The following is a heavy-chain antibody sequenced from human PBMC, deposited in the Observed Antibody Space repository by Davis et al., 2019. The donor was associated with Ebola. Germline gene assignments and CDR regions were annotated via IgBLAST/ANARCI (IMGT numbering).Heavy chain of an antibody. Sequence: SVKVSCKTSGGTFSNFAISWVRQAPGQGLEWMGGIIPIFATANYAQKFQDRVTITADESTSTAYMELNSLRSEDTAVYYCARAYSSSWDLYDYWGQGTLVTVSS. CDR2: IIPIFATA. CDR3: ARAYSSSWDLYDY. CDR1: GGTFSNFA. V-gene: IGHV1-69*13. D-gene: IGHD6-13*01. J-gene: IGHJ4*02.